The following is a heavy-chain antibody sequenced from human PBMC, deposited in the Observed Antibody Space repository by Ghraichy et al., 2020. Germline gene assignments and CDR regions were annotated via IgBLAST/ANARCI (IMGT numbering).Heavy chain of an antibody. Sequence: GGSLRLSCAASGFTFSTSSMNWVRQAPGKGLEWVSSISGSSTYIYYADSVKGRFTISRDNAKNSLYLQMNSLRAEDTAVYYCARDVGGYYYDSSRGWNFDLWGRGTLVTVSS. CDR3: ARDVGGYYYDSSRGWNFDL. CDR2: ISGSSTYI. J-gene: IGHJ2*01. D-gene: IGHD3-22*01. CDR1: GFTFSTSS. V-gene: IGHV3-21*01.